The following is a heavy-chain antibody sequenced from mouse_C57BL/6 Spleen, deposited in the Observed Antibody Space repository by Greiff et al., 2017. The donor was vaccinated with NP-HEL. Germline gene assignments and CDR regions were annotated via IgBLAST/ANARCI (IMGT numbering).Heavy chain of an antibody. J-gene: IGHJ3*01. Sequence: VQLQQSGAELAKPGASVKLSCKASGYTFTSYWMHWVKQRPGQGLEWIGYINPSSGYTKYNQKFKDKATLNADKSSSTAYMQLSSLTYEDSAVYYWARDGRRERNDYDGTVFAYWGQGTLVTVSA. CDR3: ARDGRRERNDYDGTVFAY. CDR1: GYTFTSYW. CDR2: INPSSGYT. D-gene: IGHD2-4*01. V-gene: IGHV1-7*01.